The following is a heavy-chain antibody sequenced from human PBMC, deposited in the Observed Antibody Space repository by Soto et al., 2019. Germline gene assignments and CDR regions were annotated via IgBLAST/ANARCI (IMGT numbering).Heavy chain of an antibody. CDR3: ARTGYYGSGSHYYYGMDV. CDR1: GYTFTSYG. Sequence: ASVKVSCKASGYTFTSYGISWVRQAPGRGLEWMGWISAYNGNTNYAQKLQGRVTMTTDTSTSTAYMELRSLRSDDTAVYYCARTGYYGSGSHYYYGMDVWGQGTTVTVSS. J-gene: IGHJ6*02. D-gene: IGHD3-10*01. CDR2: ISAYNGNT. V-gene: IGHV1-18*01.